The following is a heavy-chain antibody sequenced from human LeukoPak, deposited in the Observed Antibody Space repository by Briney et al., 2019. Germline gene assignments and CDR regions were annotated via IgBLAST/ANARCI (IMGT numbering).Heavy chain of an antibody. D-gene: IGHD3-3*01. J-gene: IGHJ6*02. CDR3: ARAASHYDFWSGYQIYYYYGMDV. CDR2: IYYSGST. Sequence: PSETLSLTCTVSGGSISSYYWSWIRQPPGKGLEWLGYIYYSGSTNYNPSLKSRVTISVDTSKNQFSLKLSSVTAADTAVYYCARAASHYDFWSGYQIYYYYGMDVWGQGTTVTVSS. CDR1: GGSISSYY. V-gene: IGHV4-59*01.